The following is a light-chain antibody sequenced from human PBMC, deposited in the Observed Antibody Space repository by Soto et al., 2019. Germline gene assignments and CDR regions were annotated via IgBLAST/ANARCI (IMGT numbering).Light chain of an antibody. CDR3: QRYGSPSWT. V-gene: IGKV3-20*01. Sequence: VMTQAPATLSVSPGERATLSCRASQTINNNVAWYQLKDGQVPRLVIFGASSRATGIPDKFSGSGSGTDFTLTISRLEPEDFAVYYCQRYGSPSWTFGQGAKVDIK. J-gene: IGKJ1*01. CDR1: QTINNN. CDR2: GAS.